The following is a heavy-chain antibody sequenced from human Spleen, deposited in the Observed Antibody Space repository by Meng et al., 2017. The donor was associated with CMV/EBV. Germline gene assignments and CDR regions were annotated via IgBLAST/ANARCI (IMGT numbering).Heavy chain of an antibody. Sequence: SETLSLTCTVSGGSISSYYWSWIRQPAGKGLEWTGRIYTSGSTNYNPSLKSRVTMSVDTSKNQFSLKLSSVTAADTAVYYCASPHPTYGMDVWGQGTTVTVSS. CDR2: IYTSGST. CDR1: GGSISSYY. V-gene: IGHV4-4*07. CDR3: ASPHPTYGMDV. J-gene: IGHJ6*02.